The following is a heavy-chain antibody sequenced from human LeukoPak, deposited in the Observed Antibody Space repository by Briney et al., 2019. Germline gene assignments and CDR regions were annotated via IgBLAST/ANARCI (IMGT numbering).Heavy chain of an antibody. J-gene: IGHJ3*02. CDR1: GYTFTGYY. Sequence: SVKVSCKASGYTFTGYYMHWVRQAPGQGLEWMGGIIPIFGTTNYAQKFQGRVTITADKSMTTAYMELSSLRSEDTAVYYCARAGAFDIWGQGTMVTVSS. V-gene: IGHV1-69*06. CDR2: IIPIFGTT. CDR3: ARAGAFDI.